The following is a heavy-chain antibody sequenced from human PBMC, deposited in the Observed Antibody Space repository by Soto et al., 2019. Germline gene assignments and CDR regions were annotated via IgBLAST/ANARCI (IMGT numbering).Heavy chain of an antibody. J-gene: IGHJ6*03. CDR2: ISSSSSTI. V-gene: IGHV3-48*01. Sequence: GGSLRLSWAASGITFSSYSMNWVRQAPGKGLEWVSYISSSSSTIYYADSVKGRFTISRDNAKNSLYLQMNSLRAEDTAVYYCARGRGSYYYYYMDVWGKGTTVTVSS. CDR3: ARGRGSYYYYYMDV. D-gene: IGHD3-10*01. CDR1: GITFSSYS.